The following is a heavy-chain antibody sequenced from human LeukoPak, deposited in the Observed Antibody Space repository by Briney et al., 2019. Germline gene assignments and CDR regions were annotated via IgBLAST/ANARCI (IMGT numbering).Heavy chain of an antibody. CDR1: GFTFSNYA. V-gene: IGHV3-30*04. D-gene: IGHD3-10*01. Sequence: GGSLRLSCAASGFTFSNYAMHWVRQAPGKGLEWLAVITSDGINQHYADSVRGRLTISRDNSIKTLFLQMNSLGTDDTAVYYCARERWFGEFLYCWWGQGTLVTVSS. CDR2: ITSDGINQ. J-gene: IGHJ4*02. CDR3: ARERWFGEFLYCW.